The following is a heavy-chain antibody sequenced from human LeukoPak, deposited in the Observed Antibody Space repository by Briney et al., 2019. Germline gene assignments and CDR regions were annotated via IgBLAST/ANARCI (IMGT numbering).Heavy chain of an antibody. V-gene: IGHV4-30-2*01. CDR1: GVSISSGGYS. CDR2: IYHSGST. Sequence: SETLSLTCAGSGVSISSGGYSWSWIRQPPGKGLEWIGYIYHSGSTYYNPSLKIRVTISVDRSKNQFSLKLSSVTAPHTAVYYCARGSGVWGSYRLRYWGQGTLVTVSS. CDR3: ARGSGVWGSYRLRY. D-gene: IGHD3-16*02. J-gene: IGHJ4*02.